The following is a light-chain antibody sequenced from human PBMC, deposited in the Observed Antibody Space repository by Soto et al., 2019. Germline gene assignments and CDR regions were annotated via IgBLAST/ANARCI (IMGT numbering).Light chain of an antibody. CDR1: QSVSSN. CDR3: QQYNNWPPLT. V-gene: IGKV3-15*01. J-gene: IGKJ4*01. Sequence: EIVMTQSPATLSVSPGERVTLSCRASQSVSSNLGWYQQKPGQAPRLLIYGASTRATGIPARFSGSGSGTEFTLTISSLQSEDFAVYYCQQYNNWPPLTFGGGTRVDIK. CDR2: GAS.